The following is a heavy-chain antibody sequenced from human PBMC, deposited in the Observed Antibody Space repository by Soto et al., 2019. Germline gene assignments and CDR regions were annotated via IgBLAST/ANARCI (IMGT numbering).Heavy chain of an antibody. D-gene: IGHD6-19*01. CDR1: GFTFSSYG. CDR3: ARDKQWLVRFYFDF. Sequence: GGSLRLSCAASGFTFSSYGMHWVRQAPGKGLEWVAVIWYDGSNKYYADSVKGRFTISRDNSKNTLYLQMNSLRAEDTAVYYCARDKQWLVRFYFDFWGQGTLVTVSS. CDR2: IWYDGSNK. V-gene: IGHV3-33*01. J-gene: IGHJ4*02.